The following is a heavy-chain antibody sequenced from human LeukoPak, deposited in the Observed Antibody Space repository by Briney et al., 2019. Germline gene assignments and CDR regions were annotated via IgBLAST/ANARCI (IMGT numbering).Heavy chain of an antibody. D-gene: IGHD6-13*01. J-gene: IGHJ5*02. CDR3: ARFPIRAAAWYNWFDP. Sequence: ASVKVSCKASGGTFSSHAISWVRQAPGQGLEWMGNIILIFGTTNYAQKFQGRVTITTDESTSTAYIELSSLRSEDTAVYYCARFPIRAAAWYNWFDPWGQGTLVTVSS. V-gene: IGHV1-69*05. CDR2: IILIFGTT. CDR1: GGTFSSHA.